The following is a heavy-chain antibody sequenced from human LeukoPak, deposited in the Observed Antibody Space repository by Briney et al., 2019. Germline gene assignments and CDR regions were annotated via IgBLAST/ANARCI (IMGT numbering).Heavy chain of an antibody. CDR3: AKGNPLFYFDY. D-gene: IGHD2-21*01. CDR1: GFTFSSSA. V-gene: IGHV3-23*01. Sequence: PGGSLRLSCAASGFTFSSSAMRWVRQTPGKGLEWVSSISGSGGNTYYADSVKGRFTISRDNSKNTVYLQMNSLRAEDTAVYYCAKGNPLFYFDYWGQGNLVTVSS. CDR2: ISGSGGNT. J-gene: IGHJ4*02.